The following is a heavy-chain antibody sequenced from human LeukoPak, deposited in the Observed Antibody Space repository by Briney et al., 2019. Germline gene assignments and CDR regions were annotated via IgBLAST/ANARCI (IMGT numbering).Heavy chain of an antibody. Sequence: GASVKVSCKASGYTFTGYYMHWVRQAPGQGLEWVGWINPNSGGTNYAQKFQGRVTMNRDTSISTAYMELSRLRSDDTAVYYCARDPPIVRYFDWGDAFDIWGQGTMVTVSS. D-gene: IGHD3-9*01. CDR2: INPNSGGT. CDR3: ARDPPIVRYFDWGDAFDI. V-gene: IGHV1-2*02. J-gene: IGHJ3*02. CDR1: GYTFTGYY.